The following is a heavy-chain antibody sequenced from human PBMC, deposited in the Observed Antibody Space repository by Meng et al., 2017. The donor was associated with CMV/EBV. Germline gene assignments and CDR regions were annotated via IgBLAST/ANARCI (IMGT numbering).Heavy chain of an antibody. Sequence: GESLKISCAASGFTFSSDSMSWVRQAPGKGLEWVSAISGSGGSTYYADSVKGRFTISRDNSKNTLYLQMNSLRAEDTAVYYCAKDHYDFWSGIYYYGMDVWGQGTTVTVSS. CDR1: GFTFSSDS. CDR3: AKDHYDFWSGIYYYGMDV. D-gene: IGHD3-3*01. V-gene: IGHV3-23*01. J-gene: IGHJ6*02. CDR2: ISGSGGST.